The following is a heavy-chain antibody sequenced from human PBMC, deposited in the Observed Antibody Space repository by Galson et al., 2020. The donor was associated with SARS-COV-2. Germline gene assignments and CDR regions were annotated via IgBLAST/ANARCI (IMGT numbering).Heavy chain of an antibody. J-gene: IGHJ3*02. CDR2: ISGSGGST. D-gene: IGHD5-18*01. CDR3: AKDRYSYANGGNVAFDI. V-gene: IGHV3-23*01. CDR1: SSYA. Sequence: SSYAMSWVRQAPAKGLEWVSAISGSGGSTYYADSVKGRFTISRDNSKNTLYLQMNSLRAEDTAVYYCAKDRYSYANGGNVAFDIWCQGTMVTVSS.